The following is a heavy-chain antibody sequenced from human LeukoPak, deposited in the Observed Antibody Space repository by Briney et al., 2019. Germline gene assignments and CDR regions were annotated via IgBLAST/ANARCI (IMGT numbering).Heavy chain of an antibody. CDR2: IYSGGST. D-gene: IGHD6-19*01. Sequence: GGSLRLSCAVSGFTFSSYGVSWVRQAPGKGLEWVSVIYSGGSTYYADSVKGRFTISRDNSKNTLYLQMNSLRAEDTAVYYCARGGSGRYERNYWGQGTLVTVSS. J-gene: IGHJ4*02. CDR3: ARGGSGRYERNY. V-gene: IGHV3-66*01. CDR1: GFTFSSYG.